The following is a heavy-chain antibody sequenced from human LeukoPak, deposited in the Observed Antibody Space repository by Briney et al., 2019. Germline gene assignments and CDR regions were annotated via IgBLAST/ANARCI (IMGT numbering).Heavy chain of an antibody. CDR3: AGGTSSGWYGFDS. J-gene: IGHJ4*02. V-gene: IGHV4-59*01. CDR1: GGSISSYY. D-gene: IGHD6-19*01. Sequence: SETLSLTCTVSGGSISSYYWSWIRQPPGKGLEWIGYIYYSGTTNYNPSLNSRVTISVDTSKNQFSLKLNSVTAADTAVYYCAGGTSSGWYGFDSWGQGTLVTVSS. CDR2: IYYSGTT.